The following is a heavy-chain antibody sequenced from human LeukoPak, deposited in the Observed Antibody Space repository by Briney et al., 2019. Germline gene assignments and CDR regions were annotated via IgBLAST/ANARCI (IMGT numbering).Heavy chain of an antibody. D-gene: IGHD4-17*01. J-gene: IGHJ4*02. CDR3: ARSNNDGDYLGVGFDY. V-gene: IGHV7-4-1*02. Sequence: ASVKVSCKASGYSFITYAMNWVRQAPGQGLEWMGWINTNTGNPTYAQGFTGRFVLSLDTSVSTAYLQISSLKTEDTAVYYCARSNNDGDYLGVGFDYWGQGTLVTVSS. CDR1: GYSFITYA. CDR2: INTNTGNP.